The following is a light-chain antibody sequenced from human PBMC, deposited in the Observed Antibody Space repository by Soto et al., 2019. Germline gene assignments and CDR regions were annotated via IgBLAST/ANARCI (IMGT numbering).Light chain of an antibody. Sequence: QSVLTQPPSVSGAPGQRVTISCTGSSSNIGAGYDVHWYQQLPGTAPKLLIYGNSNRPSGVPDRFSGSKSGTSASLAITGLRAEDEADYYCQSYAGSLGGWVFGGGTKLTVL. CDR3: QSYAGSLGGWV. CDR2: GNS. CDR1: SSNIGAGYD. J-gene: IGLJ3*02. V-gene: IGLV1-40*01.